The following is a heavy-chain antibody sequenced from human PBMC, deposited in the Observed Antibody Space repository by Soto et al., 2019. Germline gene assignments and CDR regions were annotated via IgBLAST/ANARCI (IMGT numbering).Heavy chain of an antibody. CDR2: IYYSGST. Sequence: SETLSLTCTVSGGSISSSSYYWGWIRQPPGKGLEWIGSIYYSGSTYYNPSLKSRVTISVDTSKNQFSLKLSSVTAADTAVYYCARYDSYGSGLIWFDPCGQGTLVTVSS. V-gene: IGHV4-39*01. J-gene: IGHJ5*02. CDR3: ARYDSYGSGLIWFDP. CDR1: GGSISSSSYY. D-gene: IGHD3-10*01.